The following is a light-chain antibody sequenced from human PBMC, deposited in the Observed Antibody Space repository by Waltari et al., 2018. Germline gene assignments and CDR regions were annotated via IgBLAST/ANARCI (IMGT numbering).Light chain of an antibody. V-gene: IGLV2-8*01. J-gene: IGLJ3*02. CDR3: SSYAGSNNRV. Sequence: QSALTQPPSASGSPGQPVTIPCTGTSSDVGGSNYVSWYQQHPGKAPKLMIYEVNKRPSGVPDRFSGSKSGNTASLIVSGLQAEDEADYYCSSYAGSNNRVFGGGTKLTVL. CDR1: SSDVGGSNY. CDR2: EVN.